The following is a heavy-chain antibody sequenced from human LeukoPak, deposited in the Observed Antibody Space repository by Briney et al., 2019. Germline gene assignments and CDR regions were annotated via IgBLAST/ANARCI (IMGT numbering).Heavy chain of an antibody. CDR1: GFDFSNDG. D-gene: IGHD2-2*01. CDR2: ISHSGRNV. V-gene: IGHV3-23*01. CDR3: AKDRRLCSSTFCSGDHFDS. J-gene: IGHJ4*02. Sequence: QAGGSLRLSCAAYGFDFSNDGLSWIRQAPGKGLESVSYISHSGRNVYYSGPVKGRFVISRDNSKNILSLEMKDLRVEDTALYFCAKDRRLCSSTFCSGDHFDSWGQGTLVTVSS.